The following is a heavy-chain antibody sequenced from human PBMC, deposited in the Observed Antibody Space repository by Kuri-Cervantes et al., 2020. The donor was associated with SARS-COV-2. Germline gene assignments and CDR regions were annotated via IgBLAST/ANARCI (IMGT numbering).Heavy chain of an antibody. CDR2: INHSGGT. J-gene: IGHJ4*02. CDR3: ARVAYSGYFFDY. CDR1: GGSFSDYS. V-gene: IGHV4-34*01. Sequence: GSLRLSCAVYGGSFSDYSWTWIRRPPGKGLEWVGEINHSGGTNYSPSLESRVAISVDTSKNQFSLKLSSVTAADTAVYYCARVAYSGYFFDYWGQGTLVTVSS. D-gene: IGHD5-12*01.